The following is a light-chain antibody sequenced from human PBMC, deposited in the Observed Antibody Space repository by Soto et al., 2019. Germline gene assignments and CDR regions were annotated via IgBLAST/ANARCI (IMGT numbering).Light chain of an antibody. CDR1: QSVGNR. J-gene: IGKJ2*01. Sequence: EIVMTQSPSTLSVSPGERVTLSCRASQSVGNRLAWYQQRPGQAPRLLIYSISTRASAVPGRFSGSGSGAEFTLTISSLQYEDFGVYYCQQYYQWPPYTFGHGTTLEI. CDR2: SIS. CDR3: QQYYQWPPYT. V-gene: IGKV3-15*01.